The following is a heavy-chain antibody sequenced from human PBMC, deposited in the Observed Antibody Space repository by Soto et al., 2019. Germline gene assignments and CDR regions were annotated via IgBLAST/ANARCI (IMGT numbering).Heavy chain of an antibody. CDR3: ARTIRITMIVVAGGGGFDY. CDR2: ISSSGSTI. J-gene: IGHJ4*02. Sequence: GGSLRLSCAASGFTFSSYEMNWVRQAPGKGLEWVSYISSSGSTIYYADSVKGRFTISRDNAKNSLYLQMNSLRAEDTAAYYCARTIRITMIVVAGGGGFDYWGQGTLVTVSS. CDR1: GFTFSSYE. D-gene: IGHD3-22*01. V-gene: IGHV3-48*03.